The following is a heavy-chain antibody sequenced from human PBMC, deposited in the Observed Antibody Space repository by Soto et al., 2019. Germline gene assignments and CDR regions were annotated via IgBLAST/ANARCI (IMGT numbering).Heavy chain of an antibody. Sequence: GGSLRLSCAASGFTFSSYGMHWVRQAPGKGLEWVAVISYDGSNKYYADSVKGRFTISRDNSKNTLYLQMNSLRAEDTAVYYCVRFGVRFYFDYWGQGTLVTVSS. CDR2: ISYDGSNK. J-gene: IGHJ4*02. CDR1: GFTFSSYG. V-gene: IGHV3-30*03. CDR3: VRFGVRFYFDY. D-gene: IGHD3-10*01.